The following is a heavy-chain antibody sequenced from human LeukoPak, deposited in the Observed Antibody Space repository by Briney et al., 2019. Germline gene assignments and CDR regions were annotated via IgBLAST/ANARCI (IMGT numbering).Heavy chain of an antibody. CDR2: LYSGGQT. CDR3: ARARCDTCGYGS. V-gene: IGHV3-66*02. D-gene: IGHD5-12*01. CDR1: GFTVTSSY. J-gene: IGHJ5*02. Sequence: GGSLRLSCAASGFTVTSSYMSWVRQAPGKGLEWVAVLYSGGQTYYAGSMRGRFTISRDASKNTLYLQMNSLRAEDTAEYYCARARCDTCGYGSWGQGTLVTVSS.